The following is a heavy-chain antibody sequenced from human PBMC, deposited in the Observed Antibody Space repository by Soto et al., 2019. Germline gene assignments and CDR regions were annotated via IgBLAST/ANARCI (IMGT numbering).Heavy chain of an antibody. J-gene: IGHJ4*02. CDR2: IIPYYKTL. CDR1: EGTFNSYA. V-gene: IGHV1-69*01. D-gene: IGHD6-13*01. Sequence: QAQVVQSGAEVRKPGSSVKLSCKASEGTFNSYAIAWVRQAPGHGLEWMGGIIPYYKTLNYAQKFQDRVTVTADDSTHTVYMELSSLRSDDTAVYFCASGASRWYPYFFDSWAQGTLVTVSS. CDR3: ASGASRWYPYFFDS.